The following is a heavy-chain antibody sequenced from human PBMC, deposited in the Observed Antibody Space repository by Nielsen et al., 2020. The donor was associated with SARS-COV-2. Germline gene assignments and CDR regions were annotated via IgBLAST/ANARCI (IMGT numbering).Heavy chain of an antibody. CDR2: IYYSGST. V-gene: IGHV4-59*12. D-gene: IGHD1-26*01. CDR3: ARDSGSTGLDY. Sequence: SETLSLTCTVSGGSISSYYWNWIRQPPGKGLEWIGYIYYSGSTSYSPSLKSRVTISVDKSKNQFSLKLSSVTAADTAVYYCARDSGSTGLDYWGQGTLVTVSS. CDR1: GGSISSYY. J-gene: IGHJ4*02.